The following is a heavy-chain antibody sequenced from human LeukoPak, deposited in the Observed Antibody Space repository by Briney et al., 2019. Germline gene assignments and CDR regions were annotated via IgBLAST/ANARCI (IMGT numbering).Heavy chain of an antibody. Sequence: ASVKVSCKASGYTFTSYAMHWVRQAPGQGLEWMGWINAGNGNTKYSQKFQGRVTITRDTSASTAYMELSSLRSEDTAVYYCARAAPYDYVWGSYPDEAFDIWGQGTMVTVSS. V-gene: IGHV1-3*01. J-gene: IGHJ3*02. D-gene: IGHD3-16*02. CDR1: GYTFTSYA. CDR3: ARAAPYDYVWGSYPDEAFDI. CDR2: INAGNGNT.